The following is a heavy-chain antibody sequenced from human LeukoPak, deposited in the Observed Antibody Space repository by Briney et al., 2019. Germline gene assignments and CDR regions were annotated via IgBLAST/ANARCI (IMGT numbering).Heavy chain of an antibody. Sequence: SETLSLTCTVSGGSISSSSYYWGWIRQPPGKGLEWIGSIYYSGSMYYNPSLKSRVTISVDTSKNQFSLRLSSVTAADTAVYYCARLPTVTFFDHWGQGTLVTVSS. CDR3: ARLPTVTFFDH. J-gene: IGHJ4*02. CDR1: GGSISSSSYY. D-gene: IGHD4-17*01. CDR2: IYYSGSM. V-gene: IGHV4-39*01.